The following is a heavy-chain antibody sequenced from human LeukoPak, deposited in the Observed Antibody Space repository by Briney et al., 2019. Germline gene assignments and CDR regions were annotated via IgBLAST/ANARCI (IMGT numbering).Heavy chain of an antibody. CDR2: IKQDGSEK. CDR1: GFTISNYW. Sequence: PGGSLRLSCAASGFTISNYWLSWVRQAPGKGLEWVASIKQDGSEKYYVDSVKGRFTISRDNAKNSLYLQMNSLRAEDMAVYYCARVPSDTYYYDSSGSVPYWGQGTLVTVSS. V-gene: IGHV3-7*01. D-gene: IGHD3-22*01. J-gene: IGHJ4*02. CDR3: ARVPSDTYYYDSSGSVPY.